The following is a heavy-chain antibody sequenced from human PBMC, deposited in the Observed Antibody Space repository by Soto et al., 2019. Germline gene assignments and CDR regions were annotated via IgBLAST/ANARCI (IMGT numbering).Heavy chain of an antibody. CDR3: AKDRKANYPYFFDN. CDR2: ISGSGSST. J-gene: IGHJ4*02. Sequence: GGCLRLSCATPGFTFYKHSKNLGRLLPGKGLEWVSTISGSGSSTYYADSVKGRFTISRDDSMNTLFLQMNSLRAEDTAVYYCAKDRKANYPYFFDNWGQGTTVTVSS. CDR1: GFTFYKHS. V-gene: IGHV3-23*01. D-gene: IGHD4-4*01.